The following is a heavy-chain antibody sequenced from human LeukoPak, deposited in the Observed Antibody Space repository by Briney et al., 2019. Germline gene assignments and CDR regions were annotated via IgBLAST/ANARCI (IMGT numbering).Heavy chain of an antibody. J-gene: IGHJ4*02. V-gene: IGHV4-61*02. CDR1: GGSISSTPHY. CDR2: ISSAGHT. CDR3: AGDDCSSSSCYLFH. Sequence: PSEILSLTCTVSGGSISSTPHYWGWIRQPAGKGLEWMGRISSAGHTNYSPFLKGRVLLSADTSRNQFSLKLTSVTAADTAVYYCAGDDCSSSSCYLFHWGQGTLVTVSS. D-gene: IGHD2-2*01.